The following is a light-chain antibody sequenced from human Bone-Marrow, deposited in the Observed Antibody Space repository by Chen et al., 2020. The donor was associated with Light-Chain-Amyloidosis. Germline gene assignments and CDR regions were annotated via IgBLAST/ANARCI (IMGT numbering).Light chain of an antibody. J-gene: IGKJ4*01. CDR1: QSVNSF. V-gene: IGKV3-11*01. CDR2: DAS. Sequence: EIVLTQSPATLSLSPGERATLSCRAIQSVNSFLGWYQQKPGQAPRLLIYDASNRATGIPARFSGSGSGTDFTLTISSLEPDDFAVYYCQQRRSWPLTFGGGTKVEI. CDR3: QQRRSWPLT.